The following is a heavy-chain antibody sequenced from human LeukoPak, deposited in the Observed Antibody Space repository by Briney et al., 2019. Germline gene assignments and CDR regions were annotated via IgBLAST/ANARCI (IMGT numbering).Heavy chain of an antibody. D-gene: IGHD3-22*01. CDR1: GGTFSSYA. J-gene: IGHJ4*02. V-gene: IGHV1-69*13. CDR3: ARESRITMIVFDY. CDR2: IIPIFGTA. Sequence: ASVKVSCTASGGTFSSYAISWVRQAPGQGLEWMGGIIPIFGTANYAQTFQGRVTITADESTSTAYMELSSLRSEDTAVYYCARESRITMIVFDYWGQGTLVTVSS.